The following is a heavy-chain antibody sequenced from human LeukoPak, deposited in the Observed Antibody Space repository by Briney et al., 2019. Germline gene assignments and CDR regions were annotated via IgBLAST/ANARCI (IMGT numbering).Heavy chain of an antibody. CDR3: ARDGGTAAERYYYYYGMDV. V-gene: IGHV7-4-1*02. CDR2: INTNTGNP. Sequence: ASVKVSCKASGYTFTSYDINWVRQAPGQGLEWMGWINTNTGNPTYAQGFTGRFVFSLDTSVSTAYLQISSLKAEDTAVYYCARDGGTAAERYYYYYGMDVWGQGTTVTVSS. CDR1: GYTFTSYD. J-gene: IGHJ6*02. D-gene: IGHD6-13*01.